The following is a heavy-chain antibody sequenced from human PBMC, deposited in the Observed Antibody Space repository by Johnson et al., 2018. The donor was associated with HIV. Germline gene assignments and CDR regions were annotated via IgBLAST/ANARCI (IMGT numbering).Heavy chain of an antibody. V-gene: IGHV3-66*01. D-gene: IGHD3-10*01. Sequence: VQLVESGGGLVQPGGSLRLSCAASGFTVSSNYMSWVRQAPGKGLEWVSVIYSGGSTYYADSVKGRFTISRDNSKNTLYLQMNSLRAEDTAVYYCAAMDGSGSYLLCGAFDIWGQGTMVTVSS. CDR2: IYSGGST. CDR3: AAMDGSGSYLLCGAFDI. CDR1: GFTVSSNY. J-gene: IGHJ3*02.